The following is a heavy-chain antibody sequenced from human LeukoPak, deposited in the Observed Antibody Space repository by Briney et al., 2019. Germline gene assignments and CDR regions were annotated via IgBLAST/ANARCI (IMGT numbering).Heavy chain of an antibody. Sequence: SETLSLTCAVYGGSFSGYYWSWIRQPPGKGLEWIGEINHSGSTNYNPSLKSRVTISVDTSKNQFSLKLSSVTAADTAVYYCARGSADYWGQGTLVTVSS. CDR3: ARGSADY. CDR1: GGSFSGYY. D-gene: IGHD3-3*01. V-gene: IGHV4-34*01. J-gene: IGHJ4*02. CDR2: INHSGST.